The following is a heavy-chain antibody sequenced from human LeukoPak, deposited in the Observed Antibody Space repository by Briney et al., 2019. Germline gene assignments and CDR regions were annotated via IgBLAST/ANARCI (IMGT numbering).Heavy chain of an antibody. V-gene: IGHV3-23*01. J-gene: IGHJ4*02. CDR1: GFPFSSYA. D-gene: IGHD2-2*02. CDR2: ISGSGAST. CDR3: AKSRSSSSTSCYNY. Sequence: PGGSLRLSCAASGFPFSSYAMNWVRQAPGKGLEWVSAISGSGASTYYADSVKDRFTLSSDDSKNTLYLQMNSLRAEDTAVYYCAKSRSSSSTSCYNYWGQGTLVTVSS.